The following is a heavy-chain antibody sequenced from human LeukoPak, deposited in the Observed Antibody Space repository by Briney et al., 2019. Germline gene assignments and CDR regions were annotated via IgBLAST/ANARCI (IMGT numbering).Heavy chain of an antibody. Sequence: EASVKVSCKASGGTFSSYAISWVRQAPGQGLEWMGGIIPIFGTANYAQKFQGRVTITADESTSTAYMELSSLRSEDTAVYYCARDQADNYYDSSGYGDAFDIWGQGTMVTVSS. CDR1: GGTFSSYA. CDR2: IIPIFGTA. V-gene: IGHV1-69*13. J-gene: IGHJ3*02. D-gene: IGHD3-22*01. CDR3: ARDQADNYYDSSGYGDAFDI.